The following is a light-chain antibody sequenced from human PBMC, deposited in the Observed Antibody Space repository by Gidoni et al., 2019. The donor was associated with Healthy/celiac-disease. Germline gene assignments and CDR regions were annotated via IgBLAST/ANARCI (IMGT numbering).Light chain of an antibody. CDR3: QQYGSSLWT. CDR2: GAS. Sequence: EIVLTQSPGPLSLSPGERATLSCRASQSVSSSYLAWYQQKPGQAPRLLIDGASSRATGIPDRFSGSGSGTDFTLTISRLEPEDFAVYYCQQYGSSLWTFGQGTKVEIK. J-gene: IGKJ1*01. V-gene: IGKV3-20*01. CDR1: QSVSSSY.